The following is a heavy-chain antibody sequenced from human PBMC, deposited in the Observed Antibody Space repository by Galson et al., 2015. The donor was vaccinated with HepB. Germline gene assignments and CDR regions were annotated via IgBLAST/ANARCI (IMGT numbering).Heavy chain of an antibody. J-gene: IGHJ3*01. CDR2: INEDGSVK. V-gene: IGHV3-7*03. CDR3: AIASYSYESTGYGFAYDV. D-gene: IGHD3-22*01. Sequence: SLRLSCAASGFTFSSYWMSWVRQAPGKGLEWVANINEDGSVKKYVDSEKGRCTISRDNAKTSLYLQMNSLRAEDTALYYCAIASYSYESTGYGFAYDVWGQGTMVTVSS. CDR1: GFTFSSYW.